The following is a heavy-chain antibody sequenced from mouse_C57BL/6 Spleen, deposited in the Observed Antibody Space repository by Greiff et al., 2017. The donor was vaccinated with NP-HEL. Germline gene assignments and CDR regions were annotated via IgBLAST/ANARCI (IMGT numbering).Heavy chain of an antibody. CDR1: GYAFSSSW. Sequence: VKLQESGPELVKPGASVKISCKASGYAFSSSWMNWVKQRPGKGLEWIGRIYPGDGDTNYNGKFKGKATLTADKSSSTAYMQLSSLTSEDSAVYFCARGYSNFDYWGQGTTLTVSS. D-gene: IGHD2-5*01. CDR3: ARGYSNFDY. V-gene: IGHV1-82*01. CDR2: IYPGDGDT. J-gene: IGHJ2*01.